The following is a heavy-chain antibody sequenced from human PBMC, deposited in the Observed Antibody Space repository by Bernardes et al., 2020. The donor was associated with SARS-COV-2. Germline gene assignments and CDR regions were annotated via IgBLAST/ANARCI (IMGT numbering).Heavy chain of an antibody. Sequence: SETLSLTCSVSGVSISSSASYWTWIRQPAGKGLEWIGRIYVSGNTNYNPSLKSRVTISLDTSKNHFSLRLNSVTAADSAMYYCATEEYRSHWNGWFDPWGQGTLVTVSS. V-gene: IGHV4-61*02. CDR3: ATEEYRSHWNGWFDP. D-gene: IGHD1-1*01. CDR2: IYVSGNT. J-gene: IGHJ5*02. CDR1: GVSISSSASY.